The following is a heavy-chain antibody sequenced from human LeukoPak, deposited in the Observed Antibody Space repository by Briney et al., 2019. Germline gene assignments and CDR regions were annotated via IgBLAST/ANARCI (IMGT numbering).Heavy chain of an antibody. CDR3: AKFNEYTYGPNFDY. Sequence: GGSLRLSCAASGLIFSDYYMSWIRQAPGRGLEWVSYISSSSYTNYADSVKGRFTISRDNAKNSLFLQMNSLRAEDTAVYYCAKFNEYTYGPNFDYWGQGTLVTVSS. CDR1: GLIFSDYY. J-gene: IGHJ4*02. V-gene: IGHV3-11*06. D-gene: IGHD5-18*01. CDR2: ISSSSYT.